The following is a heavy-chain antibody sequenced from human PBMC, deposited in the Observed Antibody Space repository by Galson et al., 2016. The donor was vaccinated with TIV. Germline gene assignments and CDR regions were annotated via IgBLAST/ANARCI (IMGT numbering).Heavy chain of an antibody. CDR3: ARDGSYGLDA. CDR2: INPNTGGT. CDR1: GYTFSAYY. J-gene: IGHJ6*02. Sequence: SVKVSCKASGYTFSAYYVHWVRQAPGQGLVWMGWINPNTGGTNYAQKFQGRVSMTGDKSISTAYMELTRLKSDDTALYYCARDGSYGLDAWGQGTTVTVSS. V-gene: IGHV1-2*02.